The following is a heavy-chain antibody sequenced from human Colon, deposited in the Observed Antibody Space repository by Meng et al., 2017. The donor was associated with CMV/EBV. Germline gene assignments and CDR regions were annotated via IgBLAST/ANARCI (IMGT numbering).Heavy chain of an antibody. Sequence: CAASGFSFSHSAMSWGRQAPGKGLEWVSALGNGDSTYYAGSVKGRFTISRDNSKNTLYLQVNSLRGEDTAVYYCAKGYSSSYYGIFDYWGQGTLVTVSS. V-gene: IGHV3-23*01. CDR2: LGNGDST. J-gene: IGHJ4*02. CDR3: AKGYSSSYYGIFDY. D-gene: IGHD6-13*01. CDR1: GFSFSHSA.